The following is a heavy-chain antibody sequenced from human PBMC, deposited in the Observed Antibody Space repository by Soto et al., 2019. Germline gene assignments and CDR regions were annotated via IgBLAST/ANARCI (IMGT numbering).Heavy chain of an antibody. CDR3: ARAQYLADDAFDI. CDR1: GFISRSYW. D-gene: IGHD2-2*01. CDR2: INGDGRST. Sequence: GSLRLSCAASGFISRSYWMHWVRQVPGKGLVWVSRINGDGRSTSYADSVKGRFTISRDNAKNTLYLQMNSLRADDTAVYYCARAQYLADDAFDIWGQGAMVTVSS. V-gene: IGHV3-74*01. J-gene: IGHJ3*02.